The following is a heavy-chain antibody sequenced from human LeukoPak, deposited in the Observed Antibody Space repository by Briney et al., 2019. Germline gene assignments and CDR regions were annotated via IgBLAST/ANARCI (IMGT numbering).Heavy chain of an antibody. Sequence: GTSLRLSCAASGFTFSDYAMHWVRQAPGQGLEWVAVISYDGSNKFYADSGKGRFTISRDNSKNTVYVQMNSLRAEDTAIYYCARDVGVVPTAIQDYFDYWGQGTLVTVSS. J-gene: IGHJ4*02. CDR2: ISYDGSNK. CDR1: GFTFSDYA. D-gene: IGHD2-2*01. V-gene: IGHV3-30-3*01. CDR3: ARDVGVVPTAIQDYFDY.